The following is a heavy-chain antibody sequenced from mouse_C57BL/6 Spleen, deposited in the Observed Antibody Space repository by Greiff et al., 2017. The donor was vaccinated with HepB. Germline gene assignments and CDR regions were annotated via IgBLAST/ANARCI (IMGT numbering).Heavy chain of an antibody. V-gene: IGHV5-9-1*02. CDR1: GFTFSSYA. D-gene: IGHD1-1*01. CDR2: ISSGGDYI. CDR3: TRITTVAYYFDY. Sequence: VQLKESGEGLVKPGGSLKLSCAASGFTFSSYAMSWVRQTPEKRLEWVAYISSGGDYIYYADTVKGRFTISRDNARNTLYLQMSSLKSEDTAMYYCTRITTVAYYFDYWGQGTTLTVSS. J-gene: IGHJ2*01.